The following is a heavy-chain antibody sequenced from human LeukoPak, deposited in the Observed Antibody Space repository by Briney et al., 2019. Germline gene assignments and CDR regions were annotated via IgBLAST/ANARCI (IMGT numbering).Heavy chain of an antibody. J-gene: IGHJ4*02. CDR3: AKAEYNSSPYDY. CDR2: IRYDGSNK. D-gene: IGHD6-6*01. CDR1: GFTVSSNY. V-gene: IGHV3-30*02. Sequence: GGSLRLSCAASGFTVSSNYMSWVRQAPGKGLEWVAFIRYDGSNKYYADSVKGRFTISRDNSKNTLYLQMNSLRAEDTAVYYCAKAEYNSSPYDYWGQGTLVTVSS.